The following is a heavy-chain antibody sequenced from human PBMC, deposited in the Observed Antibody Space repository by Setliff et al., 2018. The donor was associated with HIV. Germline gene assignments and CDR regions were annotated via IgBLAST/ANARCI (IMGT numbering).Heavy chain of an antibody. V-gene: IGHV4-34*01. CDR2: MNQSGTT. Sequence: KASETLSLTCSVYGTSFSDHYWSWVRQTPGKGLEWIGEMNQSGTTNYNPSLKSRVTISVDTSKNQFSLKLSSVTAADTAVYYCARGLSFYDPGGFDYWGQGTLVTVSS. D-gene: IGHD3-22*01. CDR3: ARGLSFYDPGGFDY. J-gene: IGHJ4*02. CDR1: GTSFSDHY.